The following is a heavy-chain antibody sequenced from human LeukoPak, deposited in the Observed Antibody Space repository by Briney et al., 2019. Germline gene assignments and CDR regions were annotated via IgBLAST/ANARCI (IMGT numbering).Heavy chain of an antibody. CDR3: AWGSRDLYFDY. CDR1: GYTLTSYD. Sequence: ASVKVSCKASGYTLTSYDINWVRQATGQGLEWMGWMNPNSGNTGYAQKFQGRVTLTRNTSITTAYMELSSLRSEDTAVYFCAWGSRDLYFDYWGQGTLVTVSS. V-gene: IGHV1-8*01. CDR2: MNPNSGNT. J-gene: IGHJ4*02.